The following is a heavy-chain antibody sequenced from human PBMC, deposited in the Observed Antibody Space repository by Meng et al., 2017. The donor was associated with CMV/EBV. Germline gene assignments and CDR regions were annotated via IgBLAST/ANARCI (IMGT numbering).Heavy chain of an antibody. D-gene: IGHD3-3*01. CDR1: GYTFTSYG. CDR3: ASGGRGTYYDFWSGYSYFDY. J-gene: IGHJ4*02. CDR2: ISAYNGNT. Sequence: ASVKVSCKASGYTFTSYGISWVRQAPGQELEWMGWISAYNGNTNYAQKLQGRVTMTTDTSTSTAYMELRSLRSDDTAVYYCASGGRGTYYDFWSGYSYFDYWGQGTLVTVSS. V-gene: IGHV1-18*01.